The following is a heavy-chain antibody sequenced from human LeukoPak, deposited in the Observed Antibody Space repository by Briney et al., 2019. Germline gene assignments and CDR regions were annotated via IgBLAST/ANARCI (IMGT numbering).Heavy chain of an antibody. CDR1: GFCFSSYS. CDR3: ARKSGSSGYPFDY. Sequence: GGSLRLSCAASGFCFSSYSMNWVHQAPGKGLEWVSYITSSSSTMYYADAVKGRFAISRDNAKNSLYLQMNSLRAEDTAVYYCARKSGSSGYPFDYWGQGTLVTVSS. D-gene: IGHD3-22*01. V-gene: IGHV3-48*01. CDR2: ITSSSSTM. J-gene: IGHJ4*02.